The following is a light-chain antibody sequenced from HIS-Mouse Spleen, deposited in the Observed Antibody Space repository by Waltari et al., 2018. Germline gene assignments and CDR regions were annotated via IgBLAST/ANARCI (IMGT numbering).Light chain of an antibody. J-gene: IGKJ5*01. Sequence: EIVLTQSPGTLSLSPGERATLSCRASQSVSSSYLAWSQQKPGQAPRLLIYGASRRATGIPDRFSGSGSGTDFTLTISRLEPEDFAVYYCQQYGSSSTFGQGTRLEIK. CDR3: QQYGSSST. CDR1: QSVSSSY. V-gene: IGKV3-20*01. CDR2: GAS.